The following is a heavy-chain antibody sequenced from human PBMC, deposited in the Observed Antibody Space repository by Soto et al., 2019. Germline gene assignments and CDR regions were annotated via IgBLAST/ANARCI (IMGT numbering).Heavy chain of an antibody. CDR1: GDSVSSNNAA. J-gene: IGHJ4*02. D-gene: IGHD6-19*01. CDR2: TYYRSRWYN. CDR3: ARIAPGGSGGGGDY. V-gene: IGHV6-1*01. Sequence: PSQTLSLTCAISGDSVSSNNAAWNWVRQSPSRGLEWLGRTYYRSRWYNDYAGSVKSRITINPDTSKNQFPLHLNSVTPDDTAIYYCARIAPGGSGGGGDYWGQGTLVTVSS.